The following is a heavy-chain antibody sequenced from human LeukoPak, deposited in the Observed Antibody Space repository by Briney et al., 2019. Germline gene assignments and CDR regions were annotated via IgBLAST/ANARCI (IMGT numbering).Heavy chain of an antibody. CDR1: GGTFSSYA. CDR2: IIPIFGTA. CDR3: ARDSHYDFWSGYPGGAFDI. V-gene: IGHV1-69*13. J-gene: IGHJ3*02. Sequence: SVKVSCKASGGTFSSYAISWVRQAPGQGLEWMGGIIPIFGTANYAQKFQGRVTITADESTSTAYMELSSLRSEDTAVYYCARDSHYDFWSGYPGGAFDIWGQGTMVTVSS. D-gene: IGHD3-3*01.